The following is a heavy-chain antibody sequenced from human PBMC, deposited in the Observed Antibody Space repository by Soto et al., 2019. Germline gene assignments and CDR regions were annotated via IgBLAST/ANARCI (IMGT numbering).Heavy chain of an antibody. Sequence: GGSLRLSCAASGFTFSFYPMSWARQAPGKGLEWVANIKGDGSVTQYVASVEGRFTISRANAKYSLYLKMNSLRVEDTALYYCVIPTRSVRGMGVWGQGTTGTVSS. J-gene: IGHJ6*02. V-gene: IGHV3-7*03. D-gene: IGHD6-6*01. CDR1: GFTFSFYP. CDR3: VIPTRSVRGMGV. CDR2: IKGDGSVT.